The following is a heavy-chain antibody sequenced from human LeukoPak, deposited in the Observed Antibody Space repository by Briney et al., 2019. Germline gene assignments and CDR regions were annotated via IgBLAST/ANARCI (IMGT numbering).Heavy chain of an antibody. D-gene: IGHD2-2*02. V-gene: IGHV4-4*07. J-gene: IGHJ5*02. CDR2: IYTSGST. CDR1: GGSISSYY. CDR3: ARDIIVVVPAAIHNWFDP. Sequence: SETLSLTCTVSGGSISSYYWSWIRQPAGKGLEWIGRIYTSGSTNYNPSLKSRVTMSVDTSKNQFSLKLSSVTAADTAVYYCARDIIVVVPAAIHNWFDPWGQGTLVTVSS.